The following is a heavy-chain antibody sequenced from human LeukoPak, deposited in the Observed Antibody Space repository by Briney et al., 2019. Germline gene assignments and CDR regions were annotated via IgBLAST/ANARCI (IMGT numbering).Heavy chain of an antibody. V-gene: IGHV3-11*04. D-gene: IGHD1-26*01. CDR2: ISSIGSTI. CDR3: ASISGSTGRLAFDI. J-gene: IGHJ3*02. Sequence: GGSLRLSCAASGFTFSDYYMSWIRQAPGKGLERVSYISSIGSTIYYADSVKGRFTISRDNAKNSLYLQMNSLRAEDTPVYYCASISGSTGRLAFDIWGQGTMVTVSS. CDR1: GFTFSDYY.